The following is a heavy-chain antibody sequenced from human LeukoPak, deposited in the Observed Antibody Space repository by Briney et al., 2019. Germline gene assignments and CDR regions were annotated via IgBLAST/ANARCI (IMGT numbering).Heavy chain of an antibody. Sequence: SETLSLTCTVSGGSISSSSYYWGWIRQPPGKGLEWIGSIYYSGSTYYNPSLKSRVTISVDTSKNQFSLKLSSVTAADTAVYYCARERGDIVVVVAAQRAFDIWGQGTMVTVSS. V-gene: IGHV4-39*07. CDR3: ARERGDIVVVVAAQRAFDI. CDR2: IYYSGST. J-gene: IGHJ3*02. CDR1: GGSISSSSYY. D-gene: IGHD2-15*01.